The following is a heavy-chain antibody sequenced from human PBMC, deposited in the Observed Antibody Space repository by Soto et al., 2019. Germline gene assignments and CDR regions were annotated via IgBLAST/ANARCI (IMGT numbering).Heavy chain of an antibody. J-gene: IGHJ4*02. D-gene: IGHD3-10*02. CDR3: ALGRDYYVK. CDR1: GASISSAGHS. Sequence: QLQLQESGSGLVKPSQTLSLTCAVSGASISSAGHSWTWIRQPPGKGLEWIGYIYHSGSTYYNPSLKSRVTIALDRSKNQFSLHLSSVTATDTAVYYCALGRDYYVKWGQGTPVTVSS. V-gene: IGHV4-30-2*01. CDR2: IYHSGST.